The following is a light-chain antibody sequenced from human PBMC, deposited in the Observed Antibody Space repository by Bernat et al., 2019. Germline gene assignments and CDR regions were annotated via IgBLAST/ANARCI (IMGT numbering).Light chain of an antibody. CDR1: ESVNNY. J-gene: IGKJ5*01. V-gene: IGKV3-11*01. CDR3: KRGYNWPPT. CDR2: DAS. Sequence: EIVLTQSPGTLSLSPGERATLSCRASESVNNYIAWYQQKPAQPPRLLIYDASKRATGIPARFSGSGSGTDFTLTISSLEPEDLADYHCKRGYNWPPTFGEGTRLEIK.